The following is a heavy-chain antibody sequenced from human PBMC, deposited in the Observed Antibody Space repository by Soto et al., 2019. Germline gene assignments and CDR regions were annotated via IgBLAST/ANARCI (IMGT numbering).Heavy chain of an antibody. Sequence: ASVKVSCKASGGTFSSYAISWVRQAPGQGLEWMGGIIPIFGTANYAQKFQGRVTITADESTSTAYMELSSLRSEDTAVYYCARDGGYCSGGSCYLLDYWGQGTLVTVSS. CDR3: ARDGGYCSGGSCYLLDY. V-gene: IGHV1-69*13. J-gene: IGHJ4*02. D-gene: IGHD2-15*01. CDR1: GGTFSSYA. CDR2: IIPIFGTA.